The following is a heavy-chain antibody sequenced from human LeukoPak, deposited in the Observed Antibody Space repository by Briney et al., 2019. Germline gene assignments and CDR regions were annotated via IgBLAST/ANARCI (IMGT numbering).Heavy chain of an antibody. CDR1: GYTFTSYY. CDR3: AREGRAFDI. J-gene: IGHJ3*02. CDR2: INPSGGGT. Sequence: GASVKVSCKASGYTFTSYYMHWVRQAPGQGLEWMGMINPSGGGTSYAQKFQGRVTMTRDTSTSTVYMELSSLRSEDTAVCYCAREGRAFDIWGQGTMVTVSS. V-gene: IGHV1-46*01.